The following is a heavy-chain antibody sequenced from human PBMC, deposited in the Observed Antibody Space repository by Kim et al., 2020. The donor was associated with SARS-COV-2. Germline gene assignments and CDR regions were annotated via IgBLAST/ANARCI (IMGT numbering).Heavy chain of an antibody. V-gene: IGHV3-21*01. CDR2: ISSSSSYI. J-gene: IGHJ6*02. CDR1: GFTFSSYS. CDR3: ARDLGSDNWGGYYYYGMDV. Sequence: GGSLRLSCAASGFTFSSYSMNWVRQAPGKGLEWVSSISSSSSYIYYADSVKGRFTISRDNAKNSLYLQMNSLRAEDTAVYYCARDLGSDNWGGYYYYGMDVWDRGTTVTVSS. D-gene: IGHD7-27*01.